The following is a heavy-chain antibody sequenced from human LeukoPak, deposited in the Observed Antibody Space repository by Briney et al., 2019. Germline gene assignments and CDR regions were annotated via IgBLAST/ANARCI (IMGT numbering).Heavy chain of an antibody. D-gene: IGHD3-22*01. Sequence: GGSLRLSCAASGFSVSEYYVTWVRQAPGKGLEWISYITRENWIYYSDSVKGRFTISRDHAKNSVYLEMNSLRADDTAVYYCARGLHLDSSGSLYYWGQGTLVTVSS. CDR2: ITRENWI. CDR3: ARGLHLDSSGSLYY. J-gene: IGHJ4*02. CDR1: GFSVSEYY. V-gene: IGHV3-69-1*01.